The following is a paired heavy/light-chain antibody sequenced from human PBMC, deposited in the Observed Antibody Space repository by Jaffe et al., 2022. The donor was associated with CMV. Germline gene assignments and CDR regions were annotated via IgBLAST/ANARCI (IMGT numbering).Light chain of an antibody. CDR2: TNN. CDR3: AAWDDSLSGWV. J-gene: IGLJ3*02. V-gene: IGLV1-44*01. CDR1: TSNIGTRP. Sequence: QSVLTQPPSASGTPGQRVTISCSGGTSNIGTRPVTWYQQPPGTAPKLLIYTNNQRPSGVPDRFSGSKSGTSASLAISGLQSEDEADYYCAAWDDSLSGWVFGGGTKLTVL.
Heavy chain of an antibody. CDR2: IRRKADNVPA. Sequence: EVQLVESGGGLVQPGGSLKLSCAASGFTFSDSTLHWVRQASGKGLEWVGRIRRKADNVPAAYGVSVKGRFTISRDDSKNMAYLQMSNLKIEDAAVYYCVCGQRDLINVMGVWGQGTTVIVFS. D-gene: IGHD6-25*01. CDR1: GFTFSDST. V-gene: IGHV3-73*02. J-gene: IGHJ6*02. CDR3: VCGQRDLINVMGV.